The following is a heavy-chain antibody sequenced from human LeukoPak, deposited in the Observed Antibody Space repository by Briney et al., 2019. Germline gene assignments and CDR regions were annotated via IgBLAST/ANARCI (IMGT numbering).Heavy chain of an antibody. CDR3: AKTPLYCGGDCYPDAFDI. Sequence: GSLRLSCAASGFTFSSYAMSWVRQAPGKGLEWVSAISGSGGSTYYADSVKGRFTISRDNSKNTLYLQMNSLRAEDTAVYYCAKTPLYCGGDCYPDAFDIWSQGTMVTVSS. J-gene: IGHJ3*02. CDR1: GFTFSSYA. V-gene: IGHV3-23*01. CDR2: ISGSGGST. D-gene: IGHD2-21*02.